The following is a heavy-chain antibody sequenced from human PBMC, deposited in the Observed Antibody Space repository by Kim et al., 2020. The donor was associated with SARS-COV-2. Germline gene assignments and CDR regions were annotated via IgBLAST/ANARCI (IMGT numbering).Heavy chain of an antibody. J-gene: IGHJ4*02. Sequence: GGSLRLSCAASGFTFSSYAMSWVRQAPGKGLECVSAISGSGGSTYYADSVKGRFTISRDNSKNTLYLQMNSLRAEDTAVYYCAKDSIVVVPAAIRFRPTHFDYWGQGTLVTVSS. V-gene: IGHV3-23*01. CDR1: GFTFSSYA. D-gene: IGHD2-2*01. CDR3: AKDSIVVVPAAIRFRPTHFDY. CDR2: ISGSGGST.